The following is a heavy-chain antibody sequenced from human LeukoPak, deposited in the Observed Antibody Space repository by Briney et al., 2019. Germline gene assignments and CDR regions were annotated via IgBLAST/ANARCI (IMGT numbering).Heavy chain of an antibody. J-gene: IGHJ4*02. V-gene: IGHV1-8*03. CDR3: ASWGEGAVAGSASSPYFDY. CDR2: MNPNSGNT. D-gene: IGHD6-19*01. CDR1: GYTFTSYD. Sequence: ASVKVSCKASGYTFTSYDINWVRQATGQGLEWMGWMNPNSGNTGYAQKFQGRVTITRNTSISTAYMELSRLRSDDTAVYYCASWGEGAVAGSASSPYFDYWGQGTLVTVSS.